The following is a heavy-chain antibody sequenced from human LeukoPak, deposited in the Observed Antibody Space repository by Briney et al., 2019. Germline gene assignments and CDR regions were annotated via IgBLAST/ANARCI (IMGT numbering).Heavy chain of an antibody. CDR3: ARGMSSSDWLIDY. CDR2: ISSYSSYI. Sequence: GGSLRLSCAASGFTFSSYAMNWVRQAPGKGLERVSSISSYSSYIYYADSVKGRFTISRDNAKNSLYLQMNSLRAEDTAVYYCARGMSSSDWLIDYWGQGTLVTVSS. V-gene: IGHV3-21*01. J-gene: IGHJ4*02. D-gene: IGHD6-19*01. CDR1: GFTFSSYA.